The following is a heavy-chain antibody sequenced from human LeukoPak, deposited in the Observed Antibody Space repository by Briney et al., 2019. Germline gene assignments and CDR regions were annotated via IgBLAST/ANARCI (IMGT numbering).Heavy chain of an antibody. V-gene: IGHV3-48*03. J-gene: IGHJ4*02. CDR2: ISSSGRTM. CDR1: GFTFSSYE. CDR3: AKDRVRIAAAGKNYFDY. Sequence: GGSLRLSCAASGFTFSSYEMNWVRQAPGKGLEWVSYISSSGRTMYYADSVRGRFTISRDNSKNTLYLQMNSLRAEDTAVYYCAKDRVRIAAAGKNYFDYWGQGTLVTVSS. D-gene: IGHD6-13*01.